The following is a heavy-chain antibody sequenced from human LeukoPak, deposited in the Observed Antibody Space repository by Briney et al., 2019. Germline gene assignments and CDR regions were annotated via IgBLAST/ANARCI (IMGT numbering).Heavy chain of an antibody. CDR2: ISGSGGST. D-gene: IGHD3-3*01. CDR1: GFTFSSYA. Sequence: GGPLRLSCAASGFTFSSYAMSWFRQAPVKGLEWASAISGSGGSTYYADSVKGRFTISRDNSKNTLYLQMNSLRAEDTAVYYCAKDAIFAVVLYDYWGQGTLVTVSS. V-gene: IGHV3-23*01. CDR3: AKDAIFAVVLYDY. J-gene: IGHJ4*02.